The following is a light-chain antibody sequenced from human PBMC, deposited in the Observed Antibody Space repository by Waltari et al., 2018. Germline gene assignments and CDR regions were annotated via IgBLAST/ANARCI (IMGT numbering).Light chain of an antibody. V-gene: IGKV3-20*01. CDR3: QKYDFLPAT. Sequence: IVLTQSPGTLSLSPGERANLSRRASQAVGKYLAWYQQRPGQAPRLLLYHTSIRATGIPDRFSGSVYGTDFSLTISRLEPEDFAVYYCQKYDFLPATFGQGTTVEIK. CDR1: QAVGKY. J-gene: IGKJ1*01. CDR2: HTS.